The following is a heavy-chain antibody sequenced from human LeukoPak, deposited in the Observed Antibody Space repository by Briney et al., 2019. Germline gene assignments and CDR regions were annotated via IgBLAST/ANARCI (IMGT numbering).Heavy chain of an antibody. D-gene: IGHD6-13*01. CDR1: GFTFSSYD. Sequence: QPGGSLRLSCSASGFTFSSYDMYWVRQAPGKGLEYVSAISSSGDSTYYADSVRDRYTISRDNSKNTLYLQMNSLRADDTAVYYCAKEPRIAGPTQFHYWGQGTLVTVSS. CDR3: AKEPRIAGPTQFHY. CDR2: ISSSGDST. J-gene: IGHJ4*02. V-gene: IGHV3-64*04.